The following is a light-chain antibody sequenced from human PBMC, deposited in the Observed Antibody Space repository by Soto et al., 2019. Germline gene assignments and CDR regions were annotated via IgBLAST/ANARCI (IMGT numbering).Light chain of an antibody. Sequence: DIVMSQSPDSLAVSLGERATINRKSSQGVLYSSINKNYLAWYQQKPGQPPKLLIYWASTRESGVPDRFSGSGSGTDFTLTISSLQAEDVAVYYCQQYYSTTPTFGGGTKVEIK. CDR1: QGVLYSSINKNY. J-gene: IGKJ4*01. CDR2: WAS. V-gene: IGKV4-1*01. CDR3: QQYYSTTPT.